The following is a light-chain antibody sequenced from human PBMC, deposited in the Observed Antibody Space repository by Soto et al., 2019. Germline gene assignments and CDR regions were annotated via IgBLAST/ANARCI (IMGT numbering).Light chain of an antibody. V-gene: IGKV2-28*01. CDR1: QSLLFSNGYHY. J-gene: IGKJ3*01. Sequence: DIVMTQSPLSLPVTPGEPASISCRSSQSLLFSNGYHYLDWYLQKPGQSPQLLIYLGSNRASGVPDGFSGGGSGTDFTLKIRRVEAEDVGVYYCMQGVETPFTFGPGTKVDIK. CDR2: LGS. CDR3: MQGVETPFT.